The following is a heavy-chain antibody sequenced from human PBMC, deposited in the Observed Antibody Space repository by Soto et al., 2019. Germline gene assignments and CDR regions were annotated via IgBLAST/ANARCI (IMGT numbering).Heavy chain of an antibody. CDR3: ARDSSYRLFDY. V-gene: IGHV3-30-3*01. D-gene: IGHD3-16*02. J-gene: IGHJ4*02. Sequence: PGGSLRLSCAASGFTFSSYAMHWVRQAPGKGLEWVAVISYDGSNKYYADSVKGRFTISRDNSKSTLYLQMNSLRAEDTAVYYCARDSSYRLFDYWGQGTLVTVSS. CDR1: GFTFSSYA. CDR2: ISYDGSNK.